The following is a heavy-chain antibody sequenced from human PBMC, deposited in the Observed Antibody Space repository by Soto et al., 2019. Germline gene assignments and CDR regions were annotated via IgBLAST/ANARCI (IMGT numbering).Heavy chain of an antibody. Sequence: SENLSLTCAVYGGSFSGYYWSWIRHPPGKGLEGIGEINHSGSTNYNPSLKSRVTISVDTSKNQFSLKLSSVTAADTAVYYCARLSLLRLGKFNYGGYLHYYFDYWGQGTLVTVSS. V-gene: IGHV4-34*01. CDR1: GGSFSGYY. CDR2: INHSGST. CDR3: ARLSLLRLGKFNYGGYLHYYFDY. J-gene: IGHJ4*02. D-gene: IGHD4-17*01.